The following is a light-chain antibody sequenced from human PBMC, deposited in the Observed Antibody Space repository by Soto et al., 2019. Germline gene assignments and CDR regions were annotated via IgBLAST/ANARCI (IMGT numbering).Light chain of an antibody. CDR2: EVR. CDR3: CSYTSSSIRV. V-gene: IGLV2-14*01. CDR1: RYDVGGYNY. Sequence: QSALTQPPSVSGSPGQSVTMSCTGTRYDVGGYNYVSWYQQHPGKAPKVIIYEVRNRPSGVSNRLSGSKSGNTASLTISGLQADDEADYYCCSYTSSSIRVFGGGTKLTVL. J-gene: IGLJ3*02.